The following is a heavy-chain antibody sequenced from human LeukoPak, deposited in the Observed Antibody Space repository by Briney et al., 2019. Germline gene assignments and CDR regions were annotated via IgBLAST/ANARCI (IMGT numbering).Heavy chain of an antibody. V-gene: IGHV4-39*07. Sequence: SETLSLTCTVSGGSISSRSYYWGWIRQPPGKGLEWIGSIYYSGSTYYNPSLKSRVTISVDTSKNQFSLKLSSVTAADTAVYYCASHGYSYGYVHYWGQGTLVTVSS. J-gene: IGHJ4*02. CDR1: GGSISSRSYY. D-gene: IGHD5-18*01. CDR3: ASHGYSYGYVHY. CDR2: IYYSGST.